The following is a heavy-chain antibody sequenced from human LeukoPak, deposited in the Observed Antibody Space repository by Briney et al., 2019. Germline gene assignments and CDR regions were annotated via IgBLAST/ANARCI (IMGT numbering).Heavy chain of an antibody. CDR2: ISAYNGNT. Sequence: GASVNVSCKGSGYTFTSYSISWGRQAPRQGLEWMGCISAYNGNTNYAQKFQGRVTMTTDTSTSTAYMELRSLRSDDTAVYYCARGSSGSYYGPIHYFDYWGQGTLVTVSS. V-gene: IGHV1-18*01. D-gene: IGHD1-26*01. CDR3: ARGSSGSYYGPIHYFDY. J-gene: IGHJ4*02. CDR1: GYTFTSYS.